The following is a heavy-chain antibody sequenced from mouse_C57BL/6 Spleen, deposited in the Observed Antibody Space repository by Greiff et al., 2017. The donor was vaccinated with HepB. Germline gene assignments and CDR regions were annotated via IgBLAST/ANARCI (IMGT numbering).Heavy chain of an antibody. CDR1: GYAFSSSW. J-gene: IGHJ2*01. V-gene: IGHV1-82*01. CDR3: ARYGYPYFDY. CDR2: IYPGDGDT. D-gene: IGHD2-2*01. Sequence: QVQLQQSGPELVKPGASVKISCKASGYAFSSSWMNWVKQRPGKGLEWIGRIYPGDGDTNYNGKFKGKATLTADKSSSTAYMQLSSLTSEDSAVYFCARYGYPYFDYWGQGTTLTVSS.